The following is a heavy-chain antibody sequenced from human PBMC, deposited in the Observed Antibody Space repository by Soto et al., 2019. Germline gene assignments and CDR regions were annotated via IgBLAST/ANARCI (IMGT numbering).Heavy chain of an antibody. CDR3: VRYDRINMTPYSPDGFHI. J-gene: IGHJ3*02. CDR1: FDSISSSNSH. CDR2: VYYGGAIFYSGNI. D-gene: IGHD3-3*02. Sequence: PSETLSLTCTVSFDSISSSNSHWRCTRQPPGKGLEYIGSVYYGGAIFYSGNIYYNPSLKSRVTISVDTSKNQFSLRLSSVTAADTGVYYCVRYDRINMTPYSPDGFHIWRQGTMVTVSS. V-gene: IGHV4-39*01.